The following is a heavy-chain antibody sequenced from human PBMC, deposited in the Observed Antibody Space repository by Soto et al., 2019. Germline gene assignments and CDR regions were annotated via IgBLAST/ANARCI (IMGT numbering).Heavy chain of an antibody. CDR3: ARPSNYYGSGSYYAD. CDR2: IDPSDSYI. J-gene: IGHJ4*02. CDR1: GYSFTTYW. V-gene: IGHV5-10-1*01. Sequence: EVQLVQSGAEVKKPGESLRISCKGSGYSFTTYWISWVRQMPGKGLEWMGRIDPSDSYINYSPSFQGHVTISADKSTSTAYLQWSSLKASDTAMYYCARPSNYYGSGSYYADWGQGTLVTVSS. D-gene: IGHD3-10*01.